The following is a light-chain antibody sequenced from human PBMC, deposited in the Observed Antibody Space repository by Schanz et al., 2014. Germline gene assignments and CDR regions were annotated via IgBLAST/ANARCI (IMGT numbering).Light chain of an antibody. CDR1: SSDIGGYNY. CDR2: DVT. V-gene: IGLV2-14*01. CDR3: SSYAGTNFWV. J-gene: IGLJ3*02. Sequence: QSALTQPASVSGSPGQSITISCTGTSSDIGGYNYVSWYQQHPGKAPKLMIYDVTNRPSGVSNRFSGSKSGNTASLTISGLQAEDEAEYYCSSYAGTNFWVFGGGTKLTVL.